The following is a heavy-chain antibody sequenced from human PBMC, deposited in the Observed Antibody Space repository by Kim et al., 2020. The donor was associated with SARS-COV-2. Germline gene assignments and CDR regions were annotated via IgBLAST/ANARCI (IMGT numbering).Heavy chain of an antibody. Sequence: GGSLRLSCAASGFTFSSYSMNWVRQAPGKGLEWVSSISSSSSYIYYAASVKGRFTISRDNAKNSLYLQMNSLRAEDTAVYYCAIDIFMGTTMTQDYYYYYGMDVWGQGTTVTVSS. CDR3: AIDIFMGTTMTQDYYYYYGMDV. CDR2: ISSSSSYI. J-gene: IGHJ6*02. CDR1: GFTFSSYS. D-gene: IGHD3-22*01. V-gene: IGHV3-21*01.